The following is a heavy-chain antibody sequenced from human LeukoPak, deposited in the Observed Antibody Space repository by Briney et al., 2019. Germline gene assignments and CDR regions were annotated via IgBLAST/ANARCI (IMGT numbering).Heavy chain of an antibody. Sequence: SETLSLTCTVSGGSISSYFWTWIRQPPGKGLEWIGYIYYIGSTNYNPSLKSRVTVSVDTSKNQFSLKLTSVTTVDTAVYYCARSPLGTHYYYMDVWGKGTTVTVSS. D-gene: IGHD7-27*01. CDR2: IYYIGST. CDR3: ARSPLGTHYYYMDV. J-gene: IGHJ6*03. CDR1: GGSISSYF. V-gene: IGHV4-59*01.